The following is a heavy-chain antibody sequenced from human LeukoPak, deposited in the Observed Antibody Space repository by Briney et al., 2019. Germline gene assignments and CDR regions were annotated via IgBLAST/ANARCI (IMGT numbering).Heavy chain of an antibody. CDR2: INSDGSST. CDR1: GFTFSSYW. V-gene: IGHV3-74*01. Sequence: GGSLRLSCAASGFTFSSYWMHGVRQAPGKGLVWVSRINSDGSSTSYADSVKGRFTISRDNAKNTLYLQLNSLRAEDTAVYYCARSPRYTGYSNYYYYGMDVWGQGTTVTVSS. J-gene: IGHJ6*02. D-gene: IGHD5-18*01. CDR3: ARSPRYTGYSNYYYYGMDV.